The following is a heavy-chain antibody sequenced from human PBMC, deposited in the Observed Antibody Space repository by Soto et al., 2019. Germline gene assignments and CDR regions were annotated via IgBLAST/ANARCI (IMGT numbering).Heavy chain of an antibody. V-gene: IGHV3-23*01. D-gene: IGHD3-10*01. CDR1: GFTCSSYA. Sequence: EVQLLESGGGLLQPGGALRLSCAASGFTCSSYAMSWVRQAPGKGLEWVSTISVIGGSTSYADAGKGRFTISRDNYKNTLYLQLNSLRADDTAVYYCAKTFNYYGSGRVYFDYWGQGTLVTVSS. J-gene: IGHJ4*02. CDR3: AKTFNYYGSGRVYFDY. CDR2: ISVIGGST.